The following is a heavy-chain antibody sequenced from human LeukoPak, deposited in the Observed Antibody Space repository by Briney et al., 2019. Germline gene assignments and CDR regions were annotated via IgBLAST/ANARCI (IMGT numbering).Heavy chain of an antibody. D-gene: IGHD2-2*01. CDR1: GYTFTSYG. J-gene: IGHJ6*03. CDR3: ARDSCSSTSCYPWDYYYYMDV. V-gene: IGHV1-18*01. CDR2: ISAYNGNT. Sequence: AASVKVSCKASGYTFTSYGISSVRQAPGQGLEWMGWISAYNGNTNYAQKLQGRVTMTTDTSTSTAYMELRSLRSDDTAVYYCARDSCSSTSCYPWDYYYYMDVWGKGTTVTVSS.